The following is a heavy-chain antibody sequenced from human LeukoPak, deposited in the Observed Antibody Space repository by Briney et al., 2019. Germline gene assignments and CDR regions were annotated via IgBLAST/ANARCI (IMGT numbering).Heavy chain of an antibody. CDR3: AMIKEG. CDR1: GFTFSNNW. Sequence: GGSLRLSCAVSGFTFSNNWMHWVRQAPGKGMMWVSRINSDGRTTTYADSVKGRFTISRDDAKNTLYLQMNSLRAEDTAVYYCAMIKEGWGQGTLVTVSS. CDR2: INSDGRTT. D-gene: IGHD3-22*01. V-gene: IGHV3-74*01. J-gene: IGHJ4*02.